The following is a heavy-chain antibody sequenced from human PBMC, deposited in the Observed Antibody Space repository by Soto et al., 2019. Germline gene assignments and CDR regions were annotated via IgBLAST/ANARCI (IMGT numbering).Heavy chain of an antibody. CDR2: IIPIFGTA. CDR3: ARASRKYSSGWYVGY. Sequence: QVQLVQSGAEVKKPGSSVKVSCKASGGTFSSYAISWVRQAPGQGLEWMGGIIPIFGTANYAQKFHGRVTITADEPTSKAYMELSSMRSEDTAVYYCARASRKYSSGWYVGYWGQGALVTVSS. CDR1: GGTFSSYA. J-gene: IGHJ4*02. D-gene: IGHD6-19*01. V-gene: IGHV1-69*12.